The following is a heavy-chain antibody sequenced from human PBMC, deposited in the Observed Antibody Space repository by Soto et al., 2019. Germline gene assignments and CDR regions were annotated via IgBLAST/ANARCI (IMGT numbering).Heavy chain of an antibody. D-gene: IGHD6-13*01. J-gene: IGHJ6*02. Sequence: QVQLVQSGAEVKKPGASVKVSCKASGYTFTGYYVHWVRQAPGQGLEWLGWINPKNGATKHAQRFQDRVTMTRDTSISTVYMELRRLSSDDTAVYYCGREVALPGYYDGLDGWGQGTTVGVSS. CDR1: GYTFTGYY. CDR3: GREVALPGYYDGLDG. CDR2: INPKNGAT. V-gene: IGHV1-2*02.